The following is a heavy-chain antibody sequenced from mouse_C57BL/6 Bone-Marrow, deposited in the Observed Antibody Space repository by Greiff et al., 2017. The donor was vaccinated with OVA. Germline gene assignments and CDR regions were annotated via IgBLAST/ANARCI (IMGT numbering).Heavy chain of an antibody. Sequence: DVQLVESGGGLVKPGGSLKLSCAASGFTFSSYTMSWVRQTPEKRLEWVATISGGGGNTYYPDSVKGRFTISRDNAKNTLYLQMSSLRSEDTALYDCARGPSFAYWGQGTLVTVSA. CDR1: GFTFSSYT. CDR3: ARGPSFAY. J-gene: IGHJ3*01. V-gene: IGHV5-9*01. CDR2: ISGGGGNT.